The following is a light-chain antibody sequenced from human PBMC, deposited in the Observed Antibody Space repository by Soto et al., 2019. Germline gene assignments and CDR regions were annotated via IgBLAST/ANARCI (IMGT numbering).Light chain of an antibody. CDR1: QSVSSSY. V-gene: IGKV3-20*01. J-gene: IGKJ2*02. CDR3: QQYGSSSPCT. CDR2: GAS. Sequence: EIVLTQSPGTLSLSPGERATLSCRASQSVSSSYLAWYQQKPGQAPRLLIYGASRRATGIPERFSGSGSGTDFTLTISRLEPEDFASYYCQQYGSSSPCTFGQGTKLEIK.